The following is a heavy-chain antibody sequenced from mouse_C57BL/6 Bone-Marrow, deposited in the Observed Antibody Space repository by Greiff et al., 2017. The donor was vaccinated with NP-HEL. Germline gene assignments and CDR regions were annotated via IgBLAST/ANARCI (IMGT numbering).Heavy chain of an antibody. CDR3: AREGGYYGYDGFDY. J-gene: IGHJ2*01. V-gene: IGHV3-5*01. D-gene: IGHD2-2*01. Sequence: DVKLQESGPGLVKPSQTVFLTCTVTGISITTGNYRWSWIRQFPGNKLEWIGYIYYSGTITYNPSLTSRTTITRDTPKNQFFLEMNSLTAEDTATYYCAREGGYYGYDGFDYWGQGTTLTVSS. CDR2: IYYSGTI. CDR1: GISITTGNYR.